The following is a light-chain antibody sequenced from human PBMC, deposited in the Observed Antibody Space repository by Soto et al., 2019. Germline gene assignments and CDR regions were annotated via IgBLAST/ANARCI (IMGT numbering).Light chain of an antibody. CDR3: CSFTGTSNYYV. CDR1: SSDVGSYNL. Sequence: QSVLTQPASVSGSPGQSITISCTGTSSDVGSYNLVSWYQQHPGKAPKLIICEGTKRPSGVSNRFSGPKSGNTASLTISGLQAEDEADYYCCSFTGTSNYYVFGTGTKLTVL. V-gene: IGLV2-23*01. CDR2: EGT. J-gene: IGLJ1*01.